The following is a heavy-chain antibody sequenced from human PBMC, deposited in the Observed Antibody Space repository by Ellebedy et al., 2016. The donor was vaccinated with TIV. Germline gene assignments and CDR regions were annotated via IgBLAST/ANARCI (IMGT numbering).Heavy chain of an antibody. CDR2: IGTAGDT. CDR3: ARGRYGP. D-gene: IGHD3-10*01. V-gene: IGHV3-13*01. Sequence: PGGSLRLSCAASGFSFSGYSMNWVRQATGKGLEWVSGIGTAGDTYYPGSVKGRFTISRENAKNSLFLQMNSLRDGDTAVYYCARGRYGPWGQGTLVTVSS. CDR1: GFSFSGYS. J-gene: IGHJ5*02.